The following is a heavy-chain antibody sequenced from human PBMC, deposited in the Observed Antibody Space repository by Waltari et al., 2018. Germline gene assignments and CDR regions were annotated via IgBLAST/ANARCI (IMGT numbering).Heavy chain of an antibody. CDR3: ARDADSSGVGY. CDR2: NNPSGGSK. CDR1: GYTFTSYY. D-gene: IGHD3-22*01. J-gene: IGHJ4*02. V-gene: IGHV1-46*03. Sequence: QVQLVQSGAEVKKPGASAKVSCKASGYTFTSYYMHWVRQAPGQGREWMVLNNPSGGSKSYAEKCQGRVTMTSDTSTSTVYMELSSLRAEDTAVYYCARDADSSGVGYWGQGTLVTVSS.